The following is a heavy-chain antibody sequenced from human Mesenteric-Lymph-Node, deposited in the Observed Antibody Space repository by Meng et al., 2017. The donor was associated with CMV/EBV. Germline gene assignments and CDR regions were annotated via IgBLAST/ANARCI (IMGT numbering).Heavy chain of an antibody. CDR3: ARARHVSGYYYAKYYFDY. D-gene: IGHD3-22*01. CDR2: VNPGGRG. CDR1: GLTVYNNY. V-gene: IGHV3-53*01. J-gene: IGHJ4*02. Sequence: GGSLRLSCVASGLTVYNNYMAWVRRAPGGSLEWVSIVNPGGRGDYAGPVQGRFSISRDDSTDTVYLQMYSLRAEDTGVYYCARARHVSGYYYAKYYFDYWGQGTLVTVSS.